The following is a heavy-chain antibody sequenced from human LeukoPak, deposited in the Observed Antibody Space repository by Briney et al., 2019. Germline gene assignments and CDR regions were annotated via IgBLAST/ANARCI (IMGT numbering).Heavy chain of an antibody. CDR2: ISSSSSYI. Sequence: GGSLRLSCAASGFTFSSYSMNWVRQAPGKGLEWVSSISSSSSYIYYADSVKGRFTISRDNSKNTLYLQMNSLRAEDTAVYYCARESNSGYYLSYWGQGTLVTVSS. CDR3: ARESNSGYYLSY. D-gene: IGHD3-22*01. CDR1: GFTFSSYS. V-gene: IGHV3-21*01. J-gene: IGHJ4*02.